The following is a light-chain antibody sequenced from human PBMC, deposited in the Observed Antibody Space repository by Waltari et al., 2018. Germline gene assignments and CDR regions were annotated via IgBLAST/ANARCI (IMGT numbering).Light chain of an antibody. CDR3: AAWDDSLSGRV. CDR2: RNN. CDR1: TSY. Sequence: QSVLTQPPSASGTPGQRVTISCSGSTSYIYWYQQLPGTAPKLLILRNNQRPSGVPDRFSGSKSGTSASLAISGLRSDDEADYYCAAWDDSLSGRVFGGGTKLTVL. J-gene: IGLJ3*02. V-gene: IGLV1-47*01.